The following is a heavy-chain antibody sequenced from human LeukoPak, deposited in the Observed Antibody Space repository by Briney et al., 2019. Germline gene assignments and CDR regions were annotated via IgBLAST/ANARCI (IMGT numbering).Heavy chain of an antibody. CDR2: IYTSGST. J-gene: IGHJ5*02. CDR3: ARGPIKGSGSYYGRWFDP. Sequence: SETLSLTCTVSGGSISSGSYYWSWIRQPAGKGLEWIGRIYTSGSTNYNPSLKSRVTILVDTSKNQFSLKLSSVTAADTAVYYCARGPIKGSGSYYGRWFDPWGQGTLVTVSS. D-gene: IGHD3-10*01. V-gene: IGHV4-61*02. CDR1: GGSISSGSYY.